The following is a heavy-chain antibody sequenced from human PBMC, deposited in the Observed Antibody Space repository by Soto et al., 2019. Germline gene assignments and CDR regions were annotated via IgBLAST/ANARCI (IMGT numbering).Heavy chain of an antibody. CDR3: AVLKGSH. V-gene: IGHV1-18*01. Sequence: QVQLVQSGAEVKKPGASVKVSCTASGYTFTRYGISWVRQVPGQGLERRGWISAYNVNTNYAQNLQGRVTMTTDTSTSTVYMELRRLRADDTAVYYCAVLKGSHWGQGTLVTVSS. J-gene: IGHJ4*02. CDR2: ISAYNVNT. CDR1: GYTFTRYG. D-gene: IGHD3-10*01.